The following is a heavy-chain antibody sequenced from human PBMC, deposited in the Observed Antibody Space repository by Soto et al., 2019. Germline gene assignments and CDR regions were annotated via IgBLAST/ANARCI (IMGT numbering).Heavy chain of an antibody. CDR2: ISYDGTDK. CDR1: GFTFSNFA. V-gene: IGHV3-30*18. CDR3: TKESDAFDM. J-gene: IGHJ3*02. Sequence: QVQLVESGGGVVQPGGSLRLSCAASGFTFSNFAMHWVRQSPGKGLEWLAFISYDGTDKFYADSVKGRFTISRDNSKNTLYLQMNGLRPEDTAVHYCTKESDAFDMWGQGKMVTVSS.